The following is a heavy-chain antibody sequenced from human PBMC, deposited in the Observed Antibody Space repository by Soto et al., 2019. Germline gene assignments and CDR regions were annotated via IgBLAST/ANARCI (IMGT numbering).Heavy chain of an antibody. J-gene: IGHJ5*02. D-gene: IGHD3-9*01. CDR3: ARLTGNNWFDP. Sequence: SETLSLTCPVSGDSMNYYLSWIRQPPGKGLEWIGFVYYTGTSGSNPSLKSRVTMSVDTSNNQFSLKLNSLTAADTAVYYCARLTGNNWFDPWGQGTLVTVSS. CDR1: GDSMNYY. CDR2: VYYTGTS. V-gene: IGHV4-59*01.